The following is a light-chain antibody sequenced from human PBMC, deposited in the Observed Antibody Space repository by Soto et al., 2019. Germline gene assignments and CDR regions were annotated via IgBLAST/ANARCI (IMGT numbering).Light chain of an antibody. CDR2: DVS. V-gene: IGLV2-11*01. J-gene: IGLJ2*01. CDR1: SSDVGGYNY. Sequence: QSALTQPRSVSGSHGQSVTISCTGTSSDVGGYNYVSWYQQHPGKAPKLMIYDVSKRPSGVPDRFSGSKSGNTASLTISGLQAEDEADYYCCSYAGSYTYVVFCGGTKLTVL. CDR3: CSYAGSYTYVV.